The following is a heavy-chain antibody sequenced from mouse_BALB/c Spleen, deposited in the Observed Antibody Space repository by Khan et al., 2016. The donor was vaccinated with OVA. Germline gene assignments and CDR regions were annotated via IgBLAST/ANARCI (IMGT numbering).Heavy chain of an antibody. V-gene: IGHV5-17*02. CDR2: ISSGCSTI. Sequence: EVQLVQSGGGLVQPGGSRKLSCAASGFTFSRFGMHWVRQAPEKGLEWVAYISSGCSTIYYADTVKGRFTISRDNSKNTPYLQMTSLRSEDTAMYYCARDSNLDYWGQGTTLTVSS. CDR1: GFTFSRFG. J-gene: IGHJ2*01. CDR3: ARDSNLDY.